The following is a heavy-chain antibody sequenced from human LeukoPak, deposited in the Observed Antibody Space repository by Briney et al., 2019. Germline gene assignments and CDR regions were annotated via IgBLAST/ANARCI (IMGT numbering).Heavy chain of an antibody. CDR3: AKDVGKWESLHFFDY. D-gene: IGHD1-26*01. V-gene: IGHV3-23*01. Sequence: GGSLRLSCLTSGFTFSTNATSWVRQAPGKGLEWISGISGSGASTYYADSVTGRFTISRDNSRNTLYLQMNSLRGDDTAVYYCAKDVGKWESLHFFDYWGQGTLVTVSS. J-gene: IGHJ4*02. CDR2: ISGSGAST. CDR1: GFTFSTNA.